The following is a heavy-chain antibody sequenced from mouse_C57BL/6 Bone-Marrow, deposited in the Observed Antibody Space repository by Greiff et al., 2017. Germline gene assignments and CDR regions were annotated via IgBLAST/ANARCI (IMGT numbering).Heavy chain of an antibody. CDR3: ARDFTTVVDWYLDV. CDR2: ISDGGSYT. Sequence: EVQLVEPGAGLVKPGASLKLSCAASGFTFSSYAMSWVRQTPEKRLEWVATISDGGSYTYYPDNVKGRFTISRDNAKNNLYLQMSHLKSEDTAMYYCARDFTTVVDWYLDVWGTGTTVTVSS. J-gene: IGHJ1*03. D-gene: IGHD1-1*01. V-gene: IGHV5-4*01. CDR1: GFTFSSYA.